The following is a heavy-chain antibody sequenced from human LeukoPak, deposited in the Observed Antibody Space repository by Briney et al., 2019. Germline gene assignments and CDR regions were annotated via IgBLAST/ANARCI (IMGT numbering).Heavy chain of an antibody. CDR3: AREGGFYRPLDY. V-gene: IGHV4-4*02. Sequence: PSETLSLTCAVSGGSFTSTNWWTLVRQPPGKVLECFGVVHLDGRTNYNPSLTGRLTMSVDLYENHISLKLTSVTAADTAVYYCAREGGFYRPLDYSGQGTLVTVSS. J-gene: IGHJ4*02. D-gene: IGHD3-3*01. CDR2: VHLDGRT. CDR1: GGSFTSTNW.